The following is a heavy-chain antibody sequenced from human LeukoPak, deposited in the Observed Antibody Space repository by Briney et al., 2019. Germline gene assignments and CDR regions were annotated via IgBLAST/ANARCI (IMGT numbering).Heavy chain of an antibody. CDR2: ISWNSGSI. CDR3: ARVTYYYDSSGSLSFYYMDV. V-gene: IGHV3-9*01. CDR1: GFTFDDYA. Sequence: GGSLRLSCAASGFTFDDYAMHWVRQAPGKGLEWVSGISWNSGSIGYADSVKGRFTISRDNAKNSLYLQMNSLRVEDTAVYYCARVTYYYDSSGSLSFYYMDVWGKGTTVTVSS. J-gene: IGHJ6*03. D-gene: IGHD3-22*01.